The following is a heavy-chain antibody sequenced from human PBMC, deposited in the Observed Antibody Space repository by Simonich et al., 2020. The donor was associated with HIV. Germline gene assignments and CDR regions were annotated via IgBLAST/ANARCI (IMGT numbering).Heavy chain of an antibody. CDR1: GGTISSYY. CDR3: ARLYDS. J-gene: IGHJ4*02. CDR2: INHRGST. Sequence: QVQLQESGPGLVKPSETLSLTCTVSGGTISSYYWSWIRQPPGKGLEWIGEINHRGSTNDNPSLKSRLTISGDTSKNQCSLKLNSVTAADTAVYYCARLYDSWVQGTLVTVSS. V-gene: IGHV4-59*12.